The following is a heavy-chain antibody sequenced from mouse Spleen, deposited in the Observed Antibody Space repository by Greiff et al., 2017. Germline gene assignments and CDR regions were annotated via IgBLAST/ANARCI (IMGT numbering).Heavy chain of an antibody. V-gene: IGHV2-6*02. J-gene: IGHJ4*01. CDR1: GFSLTSYG. Sequence: VHLVESGPGLVAPSQSLSITCTVSGFSLTSYGVHWVRQPPGKGLEWLVVIWSDGSTTYNSALKSRLSISKDNSKSQVFLKMNSLQTDDTAMYYCARGDYGNYRYAMDYWGQGTSVTVSS. CDR2: IWSDGST. CDR3: ARGDYGNYRYAMDY. D-gene: IGHD2-1*01.